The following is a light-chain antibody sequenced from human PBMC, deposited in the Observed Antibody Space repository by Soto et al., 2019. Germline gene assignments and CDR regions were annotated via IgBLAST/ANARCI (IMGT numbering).Light chain of an antibody. J-gene: IGLJ1*01. CDR2: EVT. CDR1: SSDVGGYDY. CDR3: SSYTGGNPSYV. V-gene: IGLV2-8*01. Sequence: QSALTQPPSASGSPGQSVTISCTGTSSDVGGYDYVSWYQQHPGKAPKLMIYEVTIRPSGVSDRFSGSKSGNTASLTVSGLQAGDEGDYYCSSYTGGNPSYVFGTGTKLTVL.